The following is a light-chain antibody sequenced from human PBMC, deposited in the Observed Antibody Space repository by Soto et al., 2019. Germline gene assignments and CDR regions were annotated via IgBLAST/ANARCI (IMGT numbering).Light chain of an antibody. Sequence: EIVLTQSPGTLSLSPGERATLSCRASQSLSSDSLAWYQQKPGQAPRLLMFDASSRAAGIPDRFRGSGSGTDFTLTISRLGPEDFAVYYCQQYHSSTGTFGQGTRVEIK. CDR1: QSLSSDS. J-gene: IGKJ1*01. V-gene: IGKV3-20*01. CDR3: QQYHSSTGT. CDR2: DAS.